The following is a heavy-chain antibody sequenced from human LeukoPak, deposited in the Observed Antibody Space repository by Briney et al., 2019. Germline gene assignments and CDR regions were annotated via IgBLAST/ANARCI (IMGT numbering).Heavy chain of an antibody. CDR1: GFTLSGYT. Sequence: GGSLRLSCAASGFTLSGYTIHWVRQAPGKGLEWLAFVPHGDSNKYYADSVKGRFSISRDKSKNTVYLQMNGLTTEDTAVYYCARDRPSSLWFDAFDIWGQGTMVTVSS. V-gene: IGHV3-30-3*01. CDR3: ARDRPSSLWFDAFDI. CDR2: VPHGDSNK. D-gene: IGHD3-10*01. J-gene: IGHJ3*02.